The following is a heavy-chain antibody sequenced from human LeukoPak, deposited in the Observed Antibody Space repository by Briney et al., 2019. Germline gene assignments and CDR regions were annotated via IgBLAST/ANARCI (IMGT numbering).Heavy chain of an antibody. J-gene: IGHJ3*02. V-gene: IGHV4-34*01. CDR3: ARGLAYLSDLIGGDDAFDI. CDR2: INHSGST. Sequence: PSETLSLTCAVYGGSFSGYYWSWIRQPPGKGLEWIGEINHSGSTNYNPSLKSRVTISVDTSKNQFSLKLSSVTAADTAVYYCARGLAYLSDLIGGDDAFDIWGQGTMVTVSS. CDR1: GGSFSGYY. D-gene: IGHD3-10*01.